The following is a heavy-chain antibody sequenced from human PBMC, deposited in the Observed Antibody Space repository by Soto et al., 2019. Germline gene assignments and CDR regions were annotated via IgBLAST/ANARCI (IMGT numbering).Heavy chain of an antibody. V-gene: IGHV4-59*01. CDR2: IYYSGT. CDR1: GGSISSYY. Sequence: QVQLQESGPGLVKPSETLSLTCSVSGGSISSYYWSWIRQPPGKGLEWIAYIYYSGTSYNPSLKSRGSISLDTSKNQFSLKLSSVTAAETAVYYCARTYDGSGPNSGGYAFDIWGQGTMVTVSS. CDR3: ARTYDGSGPNSGGYAFDI. D-gene: IGHD3-22*01. J-gene: IGHJ3*02.